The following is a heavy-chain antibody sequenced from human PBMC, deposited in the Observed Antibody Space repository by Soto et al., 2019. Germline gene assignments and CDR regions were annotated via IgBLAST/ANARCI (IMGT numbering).Heavy chain of an antibody. J-gene: IGHJ5*02. CDR3: ARSDYYDSSGPNWFDP. Sequence: SVKVSCKASGGTFSSYAISWVRQAPGQGLEWMGGIIPIFGTANYAQKFQGRVTITADESTSTAYMELSSLRSEDTAVYYCARSDYYDSSGPNWFDPWGQGTLVTVSS. CDR1: GGTFSSYA. D-gene: IGHD3-22*01. V-gene: IGHV1-69*13. CDR2: IIPIFGTA.